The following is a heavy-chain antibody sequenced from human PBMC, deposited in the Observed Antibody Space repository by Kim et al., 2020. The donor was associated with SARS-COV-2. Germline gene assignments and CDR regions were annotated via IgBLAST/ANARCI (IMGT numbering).Heavy chain of an antibody. J-gene: IGHJ6*02. V-gene: IGHV1-69*13. Sequence: SVKVSCKASGGTFSSYAISWVRQAPGQGLEWMGGIIPIFGTGKYSQKFQGRVTITADESTSTAYMELSSLRSEDTAVYYCARSIGYDFYYYYGMDVWGQGTTVTVSS. CDR3: ARSIGYDFYYYYGMDV. CDR1: GGTFSSYA. CDR2: IIPIFGTG. D-gene: IGHD5-12*01.